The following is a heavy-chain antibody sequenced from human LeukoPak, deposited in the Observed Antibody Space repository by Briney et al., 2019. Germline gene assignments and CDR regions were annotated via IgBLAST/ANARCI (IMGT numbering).Heavy chain of an antibody. Sequence: GGSLRLSCAVSGFTFSHYWMHWVRQTPGKGLVWVSRINSDGNSTIYADSVKGRLTISRDNAKNTLYLQMNSLRAEDTAVYYCARSAAGTWSIGNWGQGTLVTVSS. CDR1: GFTFSHYW. CDR3: ARSAAGTWSIGN. D-gene: IGHD6-13*01. V-gene: IGHV3-74*01. J-gene: IGHJ4*02. CDR2: INSDGNST.